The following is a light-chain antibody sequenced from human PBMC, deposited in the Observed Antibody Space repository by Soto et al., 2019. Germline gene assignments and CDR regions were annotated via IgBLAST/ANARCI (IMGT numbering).Light chain of an antibody. Sequence: QSVLTQPPSVSGAPGQRVTISCTGSSPNIGTGYDVHWYQQLPGTAPKLLIYGNNNRPSGVPDRFSGSKSGTSASLAITGLQAEDEADYYCQSYYSSLRAWVFGGGTKLTVL. CDR2: GNN. CDR1: SPNIGTGYD. J-gene: IGLJ3*02. CDR3: QSYYSSLRAWV. V-gene: IGLV1-40*01.